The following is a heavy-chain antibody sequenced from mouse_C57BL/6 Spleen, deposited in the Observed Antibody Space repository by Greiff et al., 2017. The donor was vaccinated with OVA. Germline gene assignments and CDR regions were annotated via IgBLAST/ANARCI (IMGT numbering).Heavy chain of an antibody. D-gene: IGHD1-1*01. V-gene: IGHV1-59*01. J-gene: IGHJ2*01. CDR1: GYTFTSYW. CDR3: ANYYGSLAYFDY. CDR2: IDPSDSYT. Sequence: QVQLQQPGAELVRPGTSVKLSCKASGYTFTSYWMHWVKQRPGQGLEWIGVIDPSDSYTNYNQKFKGKATLTVDTSSSTAYMQLSSLTSEDSAVYYCANYYGSLAYFDYWGQGTTLTVSS.